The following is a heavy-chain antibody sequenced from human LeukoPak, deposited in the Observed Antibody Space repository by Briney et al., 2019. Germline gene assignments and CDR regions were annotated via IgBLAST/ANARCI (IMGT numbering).Heavy chain of an antibody. CDR1: GGSISSGGYY. Sequence: SETLSLTCTVSGGSISSGGYYWSWIRQHPGKGLEWIGYIYYSGSTHYNPSLKSRVTISVDTSKNQFSLKLSSVTAADTAVYYCARGGSGWPQFDYWGQGTLVTVSS. CDR3: ARGGSGWPQFDY. V-gene: IGHV4-31*03. J-gene: IGHJ4*02. CDR2: IYYSGST. D-gene: IGHD6-19*01.